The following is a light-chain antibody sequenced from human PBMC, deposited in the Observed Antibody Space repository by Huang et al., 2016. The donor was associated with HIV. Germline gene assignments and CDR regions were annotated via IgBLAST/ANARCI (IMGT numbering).Light chain of an antibody. CDR2: DAS. J-gene: IGKJ5*01. Sequence: EIVLTQSPATLSLSPGERATLSCRTSQRVSSYLAWYQKKPGQAPRLLIYDASNRATGIPARFSGSGAGTDFTLTISSLEPEDFAVYYCQQRSNWLSITFGQGTRLEIK. V-gene: IGKV3-11*01. CDR1: QRVSSY. CDR3: QQRSNWLSIT.